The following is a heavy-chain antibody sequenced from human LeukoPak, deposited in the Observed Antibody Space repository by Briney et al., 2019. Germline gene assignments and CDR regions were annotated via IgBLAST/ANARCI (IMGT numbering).Heavy chain of an antibody. CDR1: GGSISSSSYY. V-gene: IGHV4-39*01. CDR2: IYYSGST. Sequence: SETLSLTCTVSGGSISSSSYYWGWIRQPPGKGLEWIGSIYYSGSTYYNPSLKSRVTISVDTSKNQFSLKLSSVTAADTAVYYCARRKGLTVSYNWFDPWGQGTLVTVSS. CDR3: ARRKGLTVSYNWFDP. J-gene: IGHJ5*02. D-gene: IGHD4-17*01.